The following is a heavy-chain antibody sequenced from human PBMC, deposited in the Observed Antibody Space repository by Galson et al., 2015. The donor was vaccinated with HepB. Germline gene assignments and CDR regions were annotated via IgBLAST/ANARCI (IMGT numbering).Heavy chain of an antibody. CDR1: GFIFRTYW. V-gene: IGHV3-74*01. D-gene: IGHD1-26*01. J-gene: IGHJ4*02. CDR3: ARDVGGPYSS. Sequence: SLRLSCAGSGFIFRTYWMHWVRQVPGKGLVWVSRIDNDGGNTNYADAVKGRFTISRDNAKNTLYLQMNSLRIEDTAVYYCARDVGGPYSSWGQGTLVTVSS. CDR2: IDNDGGNT.